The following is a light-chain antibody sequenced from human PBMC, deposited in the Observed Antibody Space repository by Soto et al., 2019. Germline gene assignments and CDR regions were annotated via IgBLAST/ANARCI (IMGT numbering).Light chain of an antibody. Sequence: QSVLTQPASVSGSPGQSITISCTGTSSDVGGYNYVSWYQQQSGKAPKLMIHEVSNRPSGVSNRFPGSKSGNTASLTISGLQAEDEADYYCSSYTSSRAYVFGIGTKLTVL. J-gene: IGLJ1*01. CDR2: EVS. CDR3: SSYTSSRAYV. V-gene: IGLV2-14*01. CDR1: SSDVGGYNY.